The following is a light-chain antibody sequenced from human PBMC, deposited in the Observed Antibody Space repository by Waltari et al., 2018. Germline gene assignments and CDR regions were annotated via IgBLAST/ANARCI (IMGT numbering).Light chain of an antibody. CDR3: GAWDSSLSAGV. J-gene: IGLJ2*01. CDR1: SSNIGKNY. V-gene: IGLV1-51*01. Sequence: QSVLTQPPSVSAAPGQKVTISCSGNSSNIGKNYVSWYQQFPGTAPKLLIYDSNKRPSGIPYRFAGSDSGTSATLGITGLQTGDEADYYCGAWDSSLSAGVFGGGTKLTVL. CDR2: DSN.